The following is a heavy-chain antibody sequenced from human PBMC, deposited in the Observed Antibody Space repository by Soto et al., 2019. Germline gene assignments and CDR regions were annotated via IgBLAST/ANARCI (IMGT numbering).Heavy chain of an antibody. V-gene: IGHV3-53*04. CDR1: GIPVSSNY. J-gene: IGHJ6*02. CDR2: LNSGGDT. D-gene: IGHD3-10*01. CDR3: ARDGPYYYASRMDV. Sequence: EVQLVESGGGLVQPGGSLRLSCAASGIPVSSNYMTWVRQAPGKGLEWVSVLNSGGDTYYANSVKGRFTISRHDSTNTLFLQMNSLTAEETAVYYCARDGPYYYASRMDVWGQGTTVTVSS.